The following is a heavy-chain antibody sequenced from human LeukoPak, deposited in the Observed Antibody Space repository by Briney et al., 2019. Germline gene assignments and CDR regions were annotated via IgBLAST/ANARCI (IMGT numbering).Heavy chain of an antibody. CDR2: IIPILGIA. D-gene: IGHD6-6*01. J-gene: IGHJ6*02. Sequence: SVKVSCKASGGTLSSYATSWVRQAPGQGLEWMGRIIPILGIANYAQKFQGRVTITADKSTSTAYMELSSLRSEDTAVYHCARDKKSSYYYYGMDVWGQGTTVTVSS. V-gene: IGHV1-69*04. CDR1: GGTLSSYA. CDR3: ARDKKSSYYYYGMDV.